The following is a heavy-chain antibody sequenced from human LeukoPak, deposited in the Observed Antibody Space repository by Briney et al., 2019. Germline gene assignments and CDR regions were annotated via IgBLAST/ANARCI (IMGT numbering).Heavy chain of an antibody. D-gene: IGHD2-21*02. CDR3: ARGATISETGYLDF. Sequence: SETLSLTCAVYGGSFSRYYWSWTRQSPGKGLEWIAEIDHRGDTNYNPSVKSRVTISVDTSKNQFSLKVRSLSAADTAVYYCARGATISETGYLDFWGQGTPVTVSS. CDR2: IDHRGDT. V-gene: IGHV4-34*01. J-gene: IGHJ4*03. CDR1: GGSFSRYY.